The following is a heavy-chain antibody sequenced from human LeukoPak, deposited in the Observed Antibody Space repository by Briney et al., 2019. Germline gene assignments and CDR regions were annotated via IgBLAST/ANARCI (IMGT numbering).Heavy chain of an antibody. J-gene: IGHJ4*02. V-gene: IGHV4-61*02. D-gene: IGHD2-15*01. CDR3: ARDRGGSPGNFDY. CDR1: GGSISSSSYY. Sequence: SETLSLTCTVSGGSISSSSYYWGWIRQPAGKGLEWIGRIYTSGSTNYNPSLKSRVTISVDTSKNQFSLKLSSVTAADTAVYYCARDRGGSPGNFDYWGQGTLVTVSS. CDR2: IYTSGST.